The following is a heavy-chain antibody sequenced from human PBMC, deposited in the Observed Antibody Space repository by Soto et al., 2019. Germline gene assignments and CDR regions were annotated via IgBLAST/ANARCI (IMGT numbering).Heavy chain of an antibody. J-gene: IGHJ4*02. CDR3: ARILTDCTNGVCYRLPDY. Sequence: GESLKISCKGSGYIFTSYWIGWVRQMPGRGLESMGIINPGDSDARYSPSFQGQVTISADKSTSTAYLQFSSLKDSDSAIYFCARILTDCTNGVCYRLPDYWGQGTLVTVSS. CDR1: GYIFTSYW. CDR2: INPGDSDA. V-gene: IGHV5-51*01. D-gene: IGHD2-8*01.